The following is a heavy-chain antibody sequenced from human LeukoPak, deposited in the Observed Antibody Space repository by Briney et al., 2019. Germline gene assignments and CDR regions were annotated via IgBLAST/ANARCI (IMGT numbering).Heavy chain of an antibody. CDR2: ISGSGDSTYYEST. CDR1: GFTFTSYA. CDR3: AKDRSYYDSVGYGFDI. Sequence: GGSLRLSCAASGFTFTSYAMSWVRQAPGKGLEWVSAISGSGDSTYYESTYYAVSVKGRFTISRDNSKNMLYLQMNSLRAEDTAVYYCAKDRSYYDSVGYGFDIWGQGTMVTVSS. J-gene: IGHJ3*02. D-gene: IGHD3-22*01. V-gene: IGHV3-23*01.